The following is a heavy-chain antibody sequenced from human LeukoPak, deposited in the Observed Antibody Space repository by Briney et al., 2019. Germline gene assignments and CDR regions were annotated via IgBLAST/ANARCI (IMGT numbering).Heavy chain of an antibody. CDR1: GDSMNNDY. Sequence: SETLSLTCSVSGDSMNNDYWTWIRHSPRQRLEWIGYVYYGGSTNYNPSPESPVIISLDRSKKQLSLELSSVTAADTAVYYRAREVLTYYSAGKYSNWLDPWGQGILVTVSS. J-gene: IGHJ5*02. CDR2: VYYGGST. V-gene: IGHV4-59*01. D-gene: IGHD3-10*01. CDR3: AREVLTYYSAGKYSNWLDP.